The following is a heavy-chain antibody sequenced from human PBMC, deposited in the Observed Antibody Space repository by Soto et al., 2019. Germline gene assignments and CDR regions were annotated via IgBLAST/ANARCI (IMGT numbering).Heavy chain of an antibody. CDR2: ISAYNGNT. CDR1: GYTFTSYG. V-gene: IGHV1-18*01. Sequence: AAVKVSCKASGYTFTSYGISWVRQAPGQGLEWMGWISAYNGNTNYAQKLQGRVTMTTDTSTRTAYMELRSLRSDDTAVYYCARGSHPRELLWFGELLPPHSLNYYGMDVWGQGTTVTVSS. J-gene: IGHJ6*02. CDR3: ARGSHPRELLWFGELLPPHSLNYYGMDV. D-gene: IGHD3-10*01.